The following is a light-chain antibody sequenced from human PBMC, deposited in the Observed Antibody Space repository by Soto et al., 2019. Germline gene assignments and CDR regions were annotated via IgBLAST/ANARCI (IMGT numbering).Light chain of an antibody. Sequence: QSALTQPASVSGSPGQSITISCTGTSSDVGGYNTVSWYQQHPGKAPKLMIYEVSNRPSGVSDRFSGSKSGNTASLTISGLQAEDEADYYCSSYSRSSTLIIGGGTKLT. J-gene: IGLJ2*01. CDR3: SSYSRSSTLI. CDR1: SSDVGGYNT. V-gene: IGLV2-14*01. CDR2: EVS.